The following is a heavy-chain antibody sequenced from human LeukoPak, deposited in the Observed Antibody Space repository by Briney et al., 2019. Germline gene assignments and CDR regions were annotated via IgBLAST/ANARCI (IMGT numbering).Heavy chain of an antibody. CDR2: ISAYNGNT. CDR3: ARQDSSSWYTYYYYGMDV. J-gene: IGHJ6*02. D-gene: IGHD6-13*01. Sequence: ASVKVSCKASGYTFTSYGISWVRQAPGQGLEWMGWISAYNGNTNYAQKLQGRVTMTIDTSTSTAYMELRSLRSDDTAVYYCARQDSSSWYTYYYYGMDVWGQGTTVTVSS. CDR1: GYTFTSYG. V-gene: IGHV1-18*01.